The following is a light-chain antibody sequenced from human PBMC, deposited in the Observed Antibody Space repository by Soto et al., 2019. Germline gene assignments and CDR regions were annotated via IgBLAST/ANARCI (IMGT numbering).Light chain of an antibody. J-gene: IGKJ1*01. Sequence: EIVLTQSPGTLSLSPGERATLSCRASQSVSSTYLAWYQQKPGQAPRLLIYGASSRATGIPDRFDGSGSGTDFTLTSSRLDPEDFAVYYCQQDGSSPRTFGQGTKVEIK. V-gene: IGKV3-20*01. CDR2: GAS. CDR1: QSVSSTY. CDR3: QQDGSSPRT.